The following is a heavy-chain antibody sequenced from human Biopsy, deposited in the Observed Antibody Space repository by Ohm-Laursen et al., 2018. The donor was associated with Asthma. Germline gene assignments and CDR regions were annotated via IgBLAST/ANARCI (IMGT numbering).Heavy chain of an antibody. CDR2: ISDDGTYT. Sequence: SLRLSCAASGFTFSDYYISWVRQAPGKGLEWVSYISDDGTYTAYADSVKGRFTISRDNAKNSLFLQVHGLRAEDTAVYFCARQSRESVSSPWYFDLWGRGTLVTVSS. J-gene: IGHJ2*01. V-gene: IGHV3-11*06. CDR1: GFTFSDYY. D-gene: IGHD6-6*01. CDR3: ARQSRESVSSPWYFDL.